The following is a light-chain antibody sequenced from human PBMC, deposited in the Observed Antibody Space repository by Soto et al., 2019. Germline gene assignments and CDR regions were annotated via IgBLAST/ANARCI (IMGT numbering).Light chain of an antibody. CDR3: QQYGSSPWT. V-gene: IGKV3-20*01. CDR2: GAS. J-gene: IGKJ1*01. CDR1: QSVSSY. Sequence: EIVLTQSPATGSLSPWERAALSCGASQSVSSYLAWYQQKPGQAPRLLIYGASSRATGIPDRFSGSGSGTDFTLTISRLEPEDFAVYYCQQYGSSPWTFGQGTKVDI.